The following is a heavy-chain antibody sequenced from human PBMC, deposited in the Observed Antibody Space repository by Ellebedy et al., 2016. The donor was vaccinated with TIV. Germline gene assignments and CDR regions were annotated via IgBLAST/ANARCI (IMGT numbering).Heavy chain of an antibody. CDR1: GFTFSSHD. Sequence: GESLKISCAASGFTFSSHDMHWVRQPTGKGLEWVSGITSAGETYYLGSVKGRFIISRDSAKNSLYLQMNSLRAEETAVYYCARATSGFDYWGQGALATVSS. CDR3: ARATSGFDY. V-gene: IGHV3-13*01. D-gene: IGHD5-24*01. J-gene: IGHJ4*02. CDR2: ITSAGET.